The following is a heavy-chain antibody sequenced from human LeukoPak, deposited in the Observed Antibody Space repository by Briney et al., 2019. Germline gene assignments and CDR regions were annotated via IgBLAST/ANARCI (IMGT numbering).Heavy chain of an antibody. V-gene: IGHV1-2*02. CDR3: ARAPIAAAGTWYMDV. CDR2: INPNSGGT. CDR1: GYTFTGYY. Sequence: EASVKVSCKASGYTFTGYYMHWVRQAPGQGLEWMGWINPNSGGTNYAQKFQGRVTMTRDTSISTAYMELSRLRSDDTAVYYCARAPIAAAGTWYMDVWGKGTTVTVSS. D-gene: IGHD6-13*01. J-gene: IGHJ6*03.